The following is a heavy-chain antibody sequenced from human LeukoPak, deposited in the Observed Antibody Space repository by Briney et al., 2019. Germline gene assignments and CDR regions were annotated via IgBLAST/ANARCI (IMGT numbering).Heavy chain of an antibody. Sequence: ASVKVSCKASGYTFTSYDINWVRQATGQGLEWVGWMDPNSGKTGYAQKFQGRVTMTRDTSIDTAYMELSRLRSDDTAVYYCARPYYDILTGYYLRYWGQGTLVTVSS. CDR3: ARPYYDILTGYYLRY. CDR2: MDPNSGKT. V-gene: IGHV1-8*01. CDR1: GYTFTSYD. J-gene: IGHJ4*02. D-gene: IGHD3-9*01.